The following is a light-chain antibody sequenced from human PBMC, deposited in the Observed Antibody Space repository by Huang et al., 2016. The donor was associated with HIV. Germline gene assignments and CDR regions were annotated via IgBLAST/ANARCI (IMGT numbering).Light chain of an antibody. CDR1: QNISSW. J-gene: IGKJ1*01. CDR2: KIS. CDR3: QYGET. V-gene: IGKV1-5*03. Sequence: DIQLTQSPSTLSASVGDRLTTTCLASQNISSWLAWYQQKPGKAPKLLIYKISSLESGVPSRFSGSGSWTKFSLTINSLQPDDIGTYYCQYGETFGQGSKVEVK.